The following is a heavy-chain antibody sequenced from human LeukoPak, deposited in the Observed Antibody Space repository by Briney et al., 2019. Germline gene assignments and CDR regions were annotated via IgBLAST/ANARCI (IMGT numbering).Heavy chain of an antibody. CDR1: GFTFTGYY. Sequence: GGSLRLSCAASGFTFTGYYMHWVRQAPGQGLEWMGWINPNSGGTNYAQKFQGRVTMTRDTSISTAYMELSRLRSDDTAVYYCARVGNYAEGWGQGTLVTVSS. J-gene: IGHJ4*02. CDR2: INPNSGGT. V-gene: IGHV1-2*02. D-gene: IGHD4-11*01. CDR3: ARVGNYAEG.